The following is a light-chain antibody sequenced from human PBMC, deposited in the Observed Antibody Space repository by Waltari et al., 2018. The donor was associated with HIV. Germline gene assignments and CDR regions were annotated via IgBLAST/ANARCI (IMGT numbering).Light chain of an antibody. CDR2: VGTGGIVG. Sequence: QPVLTQPPSASASLGASVTLTCTLRSGYSKYKVDWYQQRPGKGPRFVMRVGTGGIVGSKGDGIPDRFSVLGSGLNRFLTIKNIQEEDEADYHCGADHGSGSNFNWVFGGGTKLTVL. CDR1: SGYSKYK. J-gene: IGLJ3*02. CDR3: GADHGSGSNFNWV. V-gene: IGLV9-49*01.